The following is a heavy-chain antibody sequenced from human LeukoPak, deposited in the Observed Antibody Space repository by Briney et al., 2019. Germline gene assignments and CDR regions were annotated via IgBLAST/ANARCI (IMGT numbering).Heavy chain of an antibody. D-gene: IGHD6-6*01. CDR2: INHSGST. Sequence: SETLSLTCAVYGGSFSGYYWGWIRQPPGKGLEWIGEINHSGSTNYNPSLKSRVTISVDTSKNQFSLKLSSVTAADAAVYYCARRVRGSSSSRAGQVDYWGQGTLVTVSS. CDR3: ARRVRGSSSSRAGQVDY. J-gene: IGHJ4*02. V-gene: IGHV4-34*01. CDR1: GGSFSGYY.